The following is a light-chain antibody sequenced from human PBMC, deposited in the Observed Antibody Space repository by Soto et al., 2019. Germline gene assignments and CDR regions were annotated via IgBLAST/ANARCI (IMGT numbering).Light chain of an antibody. V-gene: IGKV3-11*01. Sequence: EIVLTQSPATLSLSPGERATLSCRASQSIASHLSWYQQRPGQAPRLLIYDTSNKVSGTPARFSGSGSATDFTLTISGLEPEDFAVYYCQQRSNWPSTFGPGTKVDLK. CDR2: DTS. CDR3: QQRSNWPST. J-gene: IGKJ3*01. CDR1: QSIASH.